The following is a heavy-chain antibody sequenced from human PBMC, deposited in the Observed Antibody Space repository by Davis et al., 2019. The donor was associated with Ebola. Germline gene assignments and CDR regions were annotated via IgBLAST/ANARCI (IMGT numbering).Heavy chain of an antibody. V-gene: IGHV4-34*01. CDR3: ARGPSIAGFDY. CDR2: INHSGST. J-gene: IGHJ4*02. CDR1: GGSFSGYY. D-gene: IGHD6-6*01. Sequence: SETLSLTCAVYGGSFSGYYWSWIRQPPGKGLEWIGEINHSGSTNYKPSLKSRVTISVDTSKNQFSLKRSSVTAADTAVYYCARGPSIAGFDYWGQGTLVTVSS.